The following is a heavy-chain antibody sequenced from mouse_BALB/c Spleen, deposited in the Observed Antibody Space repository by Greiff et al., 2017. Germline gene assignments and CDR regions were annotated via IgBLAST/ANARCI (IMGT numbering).Heavy chain of an antibody. D-gene: IGHD1-2*01. CDR2: IWGDGST. J-gene: IGHJ1*01. V-gene: IGHV2-3*01. Sequence: VKLQESGPGLVAPSQSLSITCTVSGFSLTSYGVSWVRQPPGKGLEWLGVIWGDGSTNYHSALISRLSISKDNSKSQVFLKLNSLQTDDTATYYCALISLLRPYWYFDVWGAGTTVTVSS. CDR1: GFSLTSYG. CDR3: ALISLLRPYWYFDV.